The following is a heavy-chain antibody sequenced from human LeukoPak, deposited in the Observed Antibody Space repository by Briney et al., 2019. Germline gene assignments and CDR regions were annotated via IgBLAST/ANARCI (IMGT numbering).Heavy chain of an antibody. CDR3: ARIGSGYSYGYRFGYYFDY. CDR2: INHSGST. J-gene: IGHJ4*02. V-gene: IGHV4-34*01. D-gene: IGHD5-18*01. Sequence: SETLSLTCAVYGGSFSGYYWSWIRQPPGKGLEWIGEINHSGSTNYNPFLKSRVTISVDTSKNQFSLKLSSVTAADTAVYYCARIGSGYSYGYRFGYYFDYWGQGTLVTVSS. CDR1: GGSFSGYY.